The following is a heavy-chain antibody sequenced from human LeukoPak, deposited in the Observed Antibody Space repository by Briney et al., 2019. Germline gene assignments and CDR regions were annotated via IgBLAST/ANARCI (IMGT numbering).Heavy chain of an antibody. Sequence: SGPTLVKPTQTLTLTCTFSGFSLSTSGVGVGWIRQPPGKALEWLALIYWNDDKRYSPSLKSRLTITKDTSKNQVVLTMTNMDPVDTATYYCAHKIDSGYSSSWYGGYYYYGMDVWGQGTTVTVSS. V-gene: IGHV2-5*01. CDR3: AHKIDSGYSSSWYGGYYYYGMDV. CDR1: GFSLSTSGVG. J-gene: IGHJ6*02. D-gene: IGHD6-13*01. CDR2: IYWNDDK.